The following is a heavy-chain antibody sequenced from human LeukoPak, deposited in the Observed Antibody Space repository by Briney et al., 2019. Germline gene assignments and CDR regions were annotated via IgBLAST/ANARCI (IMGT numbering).Heavy chain of an antibody. CDR1: GFTFSDYY. J-gene: IGHJ3*02. Sequence: PGGSLRLSCAASGFTFSDYYMSWIRQAPGKGLEWVSYISSSGSTIYYADSVKGRFTISRDNAKNTLYLQMNSLRAEDTAVYYCAKDHLGYCSGGSCPDDAFDIWGQGTMVTVSS. D-gene: IGHD2-15*01. CDR3: AKDHLGYCSGGSCPDDAFDI. CDR2: ISSSGSTI. V-gene: IGHV3-11*01.